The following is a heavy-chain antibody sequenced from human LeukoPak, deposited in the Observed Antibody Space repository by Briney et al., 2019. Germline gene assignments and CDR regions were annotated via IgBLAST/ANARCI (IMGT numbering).Heavy chain of an antibody. Sequence: GGSLRLSCAASGFTFSSYAMSWVRQAPGKGLEWVAFIRFDESDKYYADSVKGRFTISRDISKNTLYLQMNNLSTEDTALYYCAKDPAWESDFDTVRWGQGTMVTVSS. CDR3: AKDPAWESDFDTVR. V-gene: IGHV3-30*02. CDR2: IRFDESDK. CDR1: GFTFSSYA. J-gene: IGHJ3*01. D-gene: IGHD1-26*01.